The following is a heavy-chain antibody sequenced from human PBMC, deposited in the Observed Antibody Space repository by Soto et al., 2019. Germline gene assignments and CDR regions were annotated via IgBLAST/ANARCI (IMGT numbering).Heavy chain of an antibody. D-gene: IGHD3-10*01. Sequence: GGSLRLSCAASGFTFSSYDMHWVRQATGKGLEWVSAIGTAGDTYYPGSVKGRFTISRENAKNSLYLQMNSLRAEDTAVYYCARENYGSGSYAPHPRGYFDYWGQGTLVTVSS. J-gene: IGHJ4*02. CDR3: ARENYGSGSYAPHPRGYFDY. CDR2: IGTAGDT. V-gene: IGHV3-13*01. CDR1: GFTFSSYD.